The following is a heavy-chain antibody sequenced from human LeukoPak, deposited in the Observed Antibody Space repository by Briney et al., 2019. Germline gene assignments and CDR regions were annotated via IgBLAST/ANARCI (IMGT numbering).Heavy chain of an antibody. CDR3: TTDRIWLSIYFDY. CDR1: GFAFSNAW. Sequence: GGSLRLSCAASGFAFSNAWMSWVRQTPGKGLEWVGRIKSKTDGGTTDYAAPVKGRFTISRDDSKNTLYLQLNSLKTEDTAVYYCTTDRIWLSIYFDYWGQGTLVTVSS. V-gene: IGHV3-15*01. D-gene: IGHD3-9*01. J-gene: IGHJ4*02. CDR2: IKSKTDGGTT.